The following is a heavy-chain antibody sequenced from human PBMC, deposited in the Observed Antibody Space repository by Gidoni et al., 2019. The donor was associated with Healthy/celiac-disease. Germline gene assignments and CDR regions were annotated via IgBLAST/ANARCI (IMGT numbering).Heavy chain of an antibody. CDR2: INHSGST. CDR1: GGSFSGYY. Sequence: QVQLQQWGAGLLKPSETLSLTCAVYGGSFSGYYWSWIRQPPGKGLEWIGEINHSGSTNYNPSLKSRVTISVDTSKNQFSLKLSSVTAADTAVYYCARGLHSSSSLPLYYFDYWGQGTLVTVSS. D-gene: IGHD6-6*01. J-gene: IGHJ4*02. V-gene: IGHV4-34*01. CDR3: ARGLHSSSSLPLYYFDY.